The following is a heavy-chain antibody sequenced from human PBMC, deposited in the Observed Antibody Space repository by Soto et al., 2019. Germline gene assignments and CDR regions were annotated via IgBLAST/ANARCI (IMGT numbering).Heavy chain of an antibody. V-gene: IGHV3-30*19. D-gene: IGHD3-16*01. CDR1: GFTFRSYV. J-gene: IGHJ1*01. Sequence: QVQLVESGGGVVQPGTSLRVSCVGSGFTFRSYVIHWVRQAPGKGLEWVALTSYDGSGKYYGDSVRGRFTISRDNSRNTVDLQMDSLRLEDTALYYCARWGTTGGLDVWGQGTLVSLSS. CDR3: ARWGTTGGLDV. CDR2: TSYDGSGK.